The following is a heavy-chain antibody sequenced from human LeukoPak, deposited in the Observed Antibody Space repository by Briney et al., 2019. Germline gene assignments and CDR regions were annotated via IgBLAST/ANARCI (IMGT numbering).Heavy chain of an antibody. J-gene: IGHJ6*02. V-gene: IGHV4-34*01. Sequence: PSETLSLTCAVYGGSFSGYYWSWIRQPPGKGLEWIGEINHSGSTNYNPSLKSRVTISVDTSKNQFSLKLSSVTAADTAVYYCARDYGSGWYDYYYGMDVWGQGTTVTVSS. CDR3: ARDYGSGWYDYYYGMDV. CDR1: GGSFSGYY. D-gene: IGHD6-19*01. CDR2: INHSGST.